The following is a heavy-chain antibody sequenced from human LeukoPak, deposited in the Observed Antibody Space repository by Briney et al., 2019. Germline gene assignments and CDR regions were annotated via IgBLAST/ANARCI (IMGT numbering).Heavy chain of an antibody. D-gene: IGHD3-10*01. V-gene: IGHV1-69*04. J-gene: IGHJ5*02. Sequence: SVKVSCKASGGTFSSYAISWVRQAPGQGLEWMGRIIPILGIANYAQKFQGRVTITADKSTSTAYMELSSLRSEDTAVYYCARVPNYYGSGSPNWFDPWGQGTLVTVSS. CDR3: ARVPNYYGSGSPNWFDP. CDR1: GGTFSSYA. CDR2: IIPILGIA.